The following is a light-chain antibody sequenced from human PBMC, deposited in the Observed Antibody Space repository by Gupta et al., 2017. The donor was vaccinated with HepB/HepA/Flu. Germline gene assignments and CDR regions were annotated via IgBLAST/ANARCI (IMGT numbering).Light chain of an antibody. V-gene: IGKV4-1*01. Sequence: DIVMTQSPDSLAVSLCERANINCQSSQIVFYSSNNMNYLAWYHQKPGQPPKLLIYWASTSESGVPDRFSGSGSGTDFTLTISSLQAEDVAVYYCQQYYDTPQITFGQGTRLEIK. J-gene: IGKJ5*01. CDR3: QQYYDTPQIT. CDR2: WAS. CDR1: QIVFYSSNNMNY.